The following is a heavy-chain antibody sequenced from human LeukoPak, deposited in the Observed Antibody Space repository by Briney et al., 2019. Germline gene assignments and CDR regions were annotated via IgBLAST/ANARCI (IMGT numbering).Heavy chain of an antibody. Sequence: SVKVSCKASGGTFSSYAISWVRQAPGQGLEWMGGIIPIFGTANYAQKFQGRVTITADESTSTVYMELSSLRSEDTAVYYCARDPLLYCSGGSCYLENWFDPWGQGTLVTVSS. D-gene: IGHD2-15*01. CDR2: IIPIFGTA. CDR1: GGTFSSYA. CDR3: ARDPLLYCSGGSCYLENWFDP. J-gene: IGHJ5*02. V-gene: IGHV1-69*01.